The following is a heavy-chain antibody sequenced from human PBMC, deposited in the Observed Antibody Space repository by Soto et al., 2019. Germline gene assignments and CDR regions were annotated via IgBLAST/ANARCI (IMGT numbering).Heavy chain of an antibody. D-gene: IGHD2-15*01. Sequence: KSSETLSLTCTVSGGSISSGGYYWSWIRQHPGKGLEWIGYIYYSGSTYYNPSLKSRVTISVDTSKNQFSLKLSSVTAADTAVYYCARVRIRPRAFDYWGQGTLVTVSS. CDR2: IYYSGST. V-gene: IGHV4-31*03. CDR3: ARVRIRPRAFDY. CDR1: GGSISSGGYY. J-gene: IGHJ4*02.